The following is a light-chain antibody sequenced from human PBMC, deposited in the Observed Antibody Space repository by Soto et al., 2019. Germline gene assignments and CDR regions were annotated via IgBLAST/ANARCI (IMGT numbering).Light chain of an antibody. V-gene: IGKV1-5*01. CDR1: QSISVW. CDR2: DAS. Sequence: IQVTQSPSTLSASVGDRVTITCRASQSISVWLAWYQHKPGKAPKPLIYDASILESGVPSRFSGSGSGTEFTLTISSLQPDDFATYYCQQYNSYSFGQGTKVDIK. J-gene: IGKJ1*01. CDR3: QQYNSYS.